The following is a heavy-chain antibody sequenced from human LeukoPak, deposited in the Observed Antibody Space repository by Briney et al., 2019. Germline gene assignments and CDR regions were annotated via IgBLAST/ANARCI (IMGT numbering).Heavy chain of an antibody. J-gene: IGHJ4*02. V-gene: IGHV3-21*01. CDR2: ISSSSSYI. D-gene: IGHD3-10*01. Sequence: SGGSLRLSCAASGFTFSSYSMNWVRQAPGKGLEWVSSISSSSSYIYYADSVKGRFTISRDNAKNSLYLQMNSLRAEDTAVYYCAVGLDNIRGVIDYWGQGTLVTVSS. CDR1: GFTFSSYS. CDR3: AVGLDNIRGVIDY.